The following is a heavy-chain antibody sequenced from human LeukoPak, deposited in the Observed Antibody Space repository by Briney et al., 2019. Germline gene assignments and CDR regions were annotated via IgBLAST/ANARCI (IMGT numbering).Heavy chain of an antibody. D-gene: IGHD6-19*01. V-gene: IGHV1-18*01. CDR3: ASWAAVADPDAFDI. Sequence: ASVKVSCKASGYTFTSYGIGWVRQAPGQGLEWMGWISAYNGNTNYAQKLQGRVTMTTDTSTSTAYMELRSLRSDDTAVYYCASWAAVADPDAFDIWGQGTMVTVSS. J-gene: IGHJ3*02. CDR1: GYTFTSYG. CDR2: ISAYNGNT.